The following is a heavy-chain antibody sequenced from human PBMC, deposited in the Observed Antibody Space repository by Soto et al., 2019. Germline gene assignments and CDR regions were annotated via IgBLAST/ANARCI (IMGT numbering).Heavy chain of an antibody. J-gene: IGHJ4*02. V-gene: IGHV3-23*01. D-gene: IGHD6-19*01. CDR2: ISGSGGST. CDR3: ARRSGYSSGWTYDY. CDR1: GFTLSTYA. Sequence: VGSLRLSCAAPGFTLSTYAMSWFRQAPVKGLEWVSAISGSGGSTYYTDSVKGRFTISRDNSNNTLYLQMNSLRADDTAVYYCARRSGYSSGWTYDYWGQAILVT.